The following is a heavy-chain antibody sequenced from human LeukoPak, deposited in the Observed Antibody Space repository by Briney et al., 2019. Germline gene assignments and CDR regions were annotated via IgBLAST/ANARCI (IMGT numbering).Heavy chain of an antibody. Sequence: GGSLRLSCAASGFSFSEYWMSWVRQAPGKGLEWVANINPVGSETYYVDSVKGRFTISRDNAKNSLYLQMNSLRAEDTAVYYCARDDPTLFWSGSPFYWGQGTLVTVSS. J-gene: IGHJ4*02. CDR3: ARDDPTLFWSGSPFY. CDR1: GFSFSEYW. D-gene: IGHD3-3*01. V-gene: IGHV3-7*01. CDR2: INPVGSET.